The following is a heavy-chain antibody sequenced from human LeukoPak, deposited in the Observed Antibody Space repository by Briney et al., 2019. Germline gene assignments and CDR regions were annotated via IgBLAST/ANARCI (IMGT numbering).Heavy chain of an antibody. D-gene: IGHD6-13*01. V-gene: IGHV4-30-2*01. CDR3: ARGPSSSWYWFDP. J-gene: IGHJ5*02. CDR1: GGSISSGGYS. CDR2: IYYSGST. Sequence: SETLSLTCAVSGGSISSGGYSWSWIRQPPGKGLEWIGYIYYSGSTYYNPSLKSRVTISVDRSKNQFSPKLSSVTAADTAVYYCARGPSSSWYWFDPWGQGTLVTVSS.